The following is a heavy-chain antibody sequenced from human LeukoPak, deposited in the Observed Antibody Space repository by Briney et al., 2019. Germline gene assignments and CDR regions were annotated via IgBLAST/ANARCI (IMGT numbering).Heavy chain of an antibody. CDR1: GFAFDEHG. D-gene: IGHD2-2*01. Sequence: PGGSLRLSCTASGFAFDEHGMSWVRYVPGKGLEWVSGINWSGGSTGYADPLRGRFTISRDNAKNSLYLQMDSLRAEDTALYYCARAPITSPFYFDYWGQGTLVTVSS. J-gene: IGHJ4*02. CDR3: ARAPITSPFYFDY. V-gene: IGHV3-20*04. CDR2: INWSGGST.